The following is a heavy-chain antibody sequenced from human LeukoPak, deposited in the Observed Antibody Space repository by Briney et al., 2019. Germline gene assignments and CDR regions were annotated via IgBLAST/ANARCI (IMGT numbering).Heavy chain of an antibody. J-gene: IGHJ4*02. V-gene: IGHV3-48*03. CDR1: GFTFSTYE. D-gene: IGHD6-19*01. CDR2: INSGSTI. Sequence: GGALRLSCAASGFTFSTYEMNWVRQAPGRGLEWVSYINSGSTIYYADSVKGRFTLSRDKAKNSLFLQMNSLRAEDTAVYYCARKGSGWPNYFDYWGQGTLVTVSS. CDR3: ARKGSGWPNYFDY.